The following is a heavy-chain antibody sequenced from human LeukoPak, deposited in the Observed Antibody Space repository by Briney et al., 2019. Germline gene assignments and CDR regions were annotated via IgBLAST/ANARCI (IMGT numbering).Heavy chain of an antibody. Sequence: ASVKVSCKASGYTFTAYYIHWVRQAPGQGLEWVGRINPNTATTHSALKFQDRVTLTRDTSMRTVYMELSGLTSDDTAVYYCARKLRSPGNFPVGYWGQGTLVTVSS. J-gene: IGHJ4*02. V-gene: IGHV1-2*06. CDR3: ARKLRSPGNFPVGY. CDR2: INPNTATT. D-gene: IGHD2-2*03. CDR1: GYTFTAYY.